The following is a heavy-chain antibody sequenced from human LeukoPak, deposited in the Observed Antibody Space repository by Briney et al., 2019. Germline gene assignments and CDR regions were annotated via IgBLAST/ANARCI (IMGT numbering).Heavy chain of an antibody. J-gene: IGHJ4*02. CDR3: AKGGYYDSSGHEFDY. D-gene: IGHD3-22*01. V-gene: IGHV3-33*06. CDR2: IWYDGSNK. CDR1: GFTFSSYG. Sequence: GGSLRLSCAASGFTFSSYGMHWVRQAPGKGLEWVAVIWYDGSNKYYADSVKGRFTISRDNSKNTLYLQMNGLRAEDTAVYCCAKGGYYDSSGHEFDYWGQGTLVTVSS.